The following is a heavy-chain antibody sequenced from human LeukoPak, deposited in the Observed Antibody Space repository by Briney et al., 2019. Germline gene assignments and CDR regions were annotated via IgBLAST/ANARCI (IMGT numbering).Heavy chain of an antibody. CDR1: GFPFSSYS. Sequence: GGSLSLSCAASGFPFSSYSMNWVRQAPGKGLEWVSYISGSSSTIYYGDSVKGPFTISRDNAKNSLYLQMNSLRAEDTAVYYRARVIPDIAIFGVAKLNWFDPWGQGTLVTVSS. CDR2: ISGSSSTI. D-gene: IGHD3-3*01. CDR3: ARVIPDIAIFGVAKLNWFDP. J-gene: IGHJ5*02. V-gene: IGHV3-48*01.